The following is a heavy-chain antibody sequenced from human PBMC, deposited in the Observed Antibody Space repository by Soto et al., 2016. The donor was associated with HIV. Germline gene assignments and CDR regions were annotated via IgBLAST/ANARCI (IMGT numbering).Heavy chain of an antibody. J-gene: IGHJ6*02. Sequence: QVQLQGSGPGVVKPSETLSLTCTVSGGSLSTSGQCWGWIRQPPGKGLEWIGSVYLGGNTNYSPSLQSRVSISADTYNNQFSLKVDSVTAADTAIYFCVRHNRREGKTWNYYYGVDVWGPGTTVIVSS. CDR2: VYLGGNT. CDR3: VRHNRREGKTWNYYYGVDV. V-gene: IGHV4-39*01. CDR1: GGSLSTSGQC. D-gene: IGHD3-3*01.